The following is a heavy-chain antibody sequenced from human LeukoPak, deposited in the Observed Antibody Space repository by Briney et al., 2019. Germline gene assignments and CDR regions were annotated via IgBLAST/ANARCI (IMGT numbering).Heavy chain of an antibody. CDR1: GFTFDDYA. CDR2: ISGVGGST. Sequence: GGSLRLSCAASGFTFDDYAMHWVRQAPGRGLEWVSLISGVGGSTYYADSVKGRFTISRDNSKNSLYLQMNSLRTEDTALYYCVKDLEYFQHSRQGTLVTVSS. V-gene: IGHV3-43*02. CDR3: VKDLEYFQH. J-gene: IGHJ1*01.